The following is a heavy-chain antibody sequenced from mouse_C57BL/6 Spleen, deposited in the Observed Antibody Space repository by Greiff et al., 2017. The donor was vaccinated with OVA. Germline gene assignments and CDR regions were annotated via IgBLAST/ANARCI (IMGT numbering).Heavy chain of an antibody. CDR2: IDPNSGGT. CDR1: GYTFTSYW. D-gene: IGHD1-1*01. CDR3: ARSSGSSFGYAMDY. V-gene: IGHV1-72*01. J-gene: IGHJ4*01. Sequence: VKQSCKASGYTFTSYWMHWVKQRPGRGLEWIGRIDPNSGGTKYNEKFKSKATLTVDKPSSTAYMQLSSLTSEDSAVYYCARSSGSSFGYAMDYWGQGTSVTVSS.